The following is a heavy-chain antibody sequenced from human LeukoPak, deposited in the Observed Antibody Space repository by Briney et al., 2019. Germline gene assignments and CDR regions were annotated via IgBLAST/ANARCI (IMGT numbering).Heavy chain of an antibody. D-gene: IGHD3-16*01. CDR1: VFTFGSYW. J-gene: IGHJ4*02. Sequence: PVGSLRLSCAASVFTFGSYWMSWVRQAPGKGLEWVANIKQDGSEKYYVDSVKGRFTISRDNAKNSLYLQMNSLRAEDTAVYYRARVHGGGVDYWGQGTLVTVSS. CDR2: IKQDGSEK. V-gene: IGHV3-7*01. CDR3: ARVHGGGVDY.